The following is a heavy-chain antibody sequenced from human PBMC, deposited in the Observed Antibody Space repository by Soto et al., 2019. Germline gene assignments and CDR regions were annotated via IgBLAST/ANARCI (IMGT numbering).Heavy chain of an antibody. CDR2: INHIGST. CDR3: ASRSGGYDSSQKFDP. Sequence: SETLSLTCAVYGGSFSDFYWSWIRQPPGKGLEWIGEINHIGSTNYNPSLKSRVTISVDTSKNQFSLKLSSVTAADTAVYYCASRSGGYDSSQKFDPWGQGTLVTVSS. D-gene: IGHD5-12*01. V-gene: IGHV4-34*01. J-gene: IGHJ5*02. CDR1: GGSFSDFY.